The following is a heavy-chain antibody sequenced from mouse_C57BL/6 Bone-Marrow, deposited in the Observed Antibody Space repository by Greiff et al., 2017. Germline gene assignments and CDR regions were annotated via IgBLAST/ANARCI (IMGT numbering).Heavy chain of an antibody. V-gene: IGHV2-2*01. CDR2: IWSGGST. J-gene: IGHJ4*01. D-gene: IGHD1-1*01. Sequence: QVQLQQSGPGLVQPSQSLSITCTVSGFSLTSYGVHWVRQSPGKGLEWLGVIWSGGSTDYNAAFISRLSISKDNSKSQVFCKMNSLQADDTAIYYCARNSYYYGSSYGGYYAMDYWGQGTSVTVSS. CDR1: GFSLTSYG. CDR3: ARNSYYYGSSYGGYYAMDY.